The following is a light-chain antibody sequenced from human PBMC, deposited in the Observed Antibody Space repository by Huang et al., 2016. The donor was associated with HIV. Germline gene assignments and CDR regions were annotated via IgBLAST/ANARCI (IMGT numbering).Light chain of an antibody. CDR2: TAS. V-gene: IGKV1-39*01. CDR3: QQSFSVPRT. J-gene: IGKJ1*01. Sequence: DIQMTQSPPSLSASVGDRVTFTCRANQNITKSLNWYQQKPWKAPKLLIYTASTLESGVPSRFSGSGSGSRFTLNIGNLQPEDFATYYCQQSFSVPRTFG. CDR1: QNITKS.